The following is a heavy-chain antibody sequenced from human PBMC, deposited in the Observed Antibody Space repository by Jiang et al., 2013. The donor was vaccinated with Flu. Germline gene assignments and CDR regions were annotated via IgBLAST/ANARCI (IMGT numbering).Heavy chain of an antibody. V-gene: IGHV2-5*02. Sequence: KPTQTLTLTCTFSGFSLSTAGLGVGWIRQPPGKALEWLTIIYWDDDKRYSPSLKSRLPITKDTSKNQVVLTLTNMDPVDTATYYCAHYDSFNRGSYFDYWGQGTLVTVSS. CDR3: AHYDSFNRGSYFDY. D-gene: IGHD7-27*01. CDR1: GFSLSTAGLG. CDR2: IYWDDDK. J-gene: IGHJ4*02.